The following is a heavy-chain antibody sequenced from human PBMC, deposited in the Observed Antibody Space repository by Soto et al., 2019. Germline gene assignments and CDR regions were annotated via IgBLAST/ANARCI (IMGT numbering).Heavy chain of an antibody. Sequence: ASVKVSCKASGFPFSDYGLSWVRQAPGQPLAWMGWISGVNINSKYSQKFQGRLTMTTGTSTATASMALRCLTSDDTAVNYGGREGQQLAQEKYYQFNGMDVWGQGTTVTVSS. D-gene: IGHD6-13*01. CDR3: GREGQQLAQEKYYQFNGMDV. CDR2: ISGVNINS. J-gene: IGHJ6*02. V-gene: IGHV1-18*01. CDR1: GFPFSDYG.